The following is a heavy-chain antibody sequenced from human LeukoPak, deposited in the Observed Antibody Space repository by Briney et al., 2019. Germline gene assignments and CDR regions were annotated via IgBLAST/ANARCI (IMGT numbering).Heavy chain of an antibody. CDR2: IKQDGSEK. J-gene: IGHJ5*02. V-gene: IGHV3-7*01. D-gene: IGHD5-12*01. CDR1: GFTFSSYW. CDR3: ASGYDRFRFDP. Sequence: GGSLRLSCAASGFTFSSYWMSWVRQAPGKGLEWVANIKQDGSEKYYVDSVKGRFTISRDNAKNSLYLQMNSLRAEDTAVYYCASGYDRFRFDPWGQGTLVTVSS.